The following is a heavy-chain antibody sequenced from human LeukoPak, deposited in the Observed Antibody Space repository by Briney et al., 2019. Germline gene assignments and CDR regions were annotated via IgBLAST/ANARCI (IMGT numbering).Heavy chain of an antibody. D-gene: IGHD5-18*01. CDR2: IYYSGSS. CDR3: ARGIQRFDY. J-gene: IGHJ4*02. V-gene: IGHV4-39*07. CDR1: GGSISSSSYY. Sequence: PSETLSLTCTVSGGSISSSSYYWGWIRQSPGKGLEWIGSIYYSGSSYYNPSLKSRVTISVDTSKNQFSLKLSSVTAADTAVYYCARGIQRFDYWGQGTLVTVSS.